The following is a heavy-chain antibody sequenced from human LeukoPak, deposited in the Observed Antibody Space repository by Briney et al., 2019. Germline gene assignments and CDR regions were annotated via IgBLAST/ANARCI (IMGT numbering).Heavy chain of an antibody. CDR1: GGSISSGGYS. CDR3: ARDSAYYYDSSGYHDAFDI. Sequence: SETLSLTCAVSGGSISSGGYSWSWIRQPPGKGLEWIGYIYHSGSTYYNPSLESRVTISADTSKNQFSLKLSSVTAADTAVYYCARDSAYYYDSSGYHDAFDIWGQGTMVTVSS. J-gene: IGHJ3*02. D-gene: IGHD3-22*01. V-gene: IGHV4-30-2*05. CDR2: IYHSGST.